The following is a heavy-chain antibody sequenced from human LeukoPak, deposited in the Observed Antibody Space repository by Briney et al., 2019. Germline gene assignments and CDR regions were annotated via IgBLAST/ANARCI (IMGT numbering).Heavy chain of an antibody. CDR1: GFTFSDYG. V-gene: IGHV3-21*01. CDR2: ISSAGAYK. CDR3: ATSGRFVLPHAITGNWYMDV. Sequence: GRSLRLSCGASGFTFSDYGMNWVRQAPGKGLASVTSISSAGAYKYYADSGKCRFTISRDNAQNSLFLQMNRLRAEDTAVHFRATSGRFVLPHAITGNWYMDVWGRG. D-gene: IGHD2-2*01. J-gene: IGHJ6*03.